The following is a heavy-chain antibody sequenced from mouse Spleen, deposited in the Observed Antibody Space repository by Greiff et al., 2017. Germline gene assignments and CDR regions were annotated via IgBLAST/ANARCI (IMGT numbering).Heavy chain of an antibody. CDR1: GFTIKNTY. D-gene: IGHD1-1*02. Sequence: VQLKQSVAELVRPGASVKLSCTASGFTIKNTYMHWVKQRPEQGLEWIGRIDPANGNTKYAPKFQGKATITADTSSNTAYLQLSSLTSEDTAIYYCDRSDYSFYAMDYWGQGTSVTVSS. CDR3: DRSDYSFYAMDY. CDR2: IDPANGNT. V-gene: IGHV14-3*01. J-gene: IGHJ4*01.